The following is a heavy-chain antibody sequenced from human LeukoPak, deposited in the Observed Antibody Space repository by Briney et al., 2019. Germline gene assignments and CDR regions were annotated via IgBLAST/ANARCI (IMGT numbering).Heavy chain of an antibody. D-gene: IGHD4-23*01. Sequence: ASVNVSCKASVYTFTGYYMHWVRQAPAQGLDWMGWINPNSGGTNYAQKFQGRVTMTRDTSISTAYMELSRLRSDDTAVYYCARDLTLDYGGNSVRWSYAFDIWGQGTMVTVSS. V-gene: IGHV1-2*02. J-gene: IGHJ3*02. CDR3: ARDLTLDYGGNSVRWSYAFDI. CDR1: VYTFTGYY. CDR2: INPNSGGT.